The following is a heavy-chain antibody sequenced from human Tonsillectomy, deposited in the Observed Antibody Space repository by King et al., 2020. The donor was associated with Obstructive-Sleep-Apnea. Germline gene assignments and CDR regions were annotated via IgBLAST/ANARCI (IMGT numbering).Heavy chain of an antibody. CDR1: GFTFRSYA. Sequence: EVQLVESGGGLVQPGGSLRLSCAGSGFTFRSYAMSWVRQAPGKGLEWVSGISGSGGSTYYADSVKGRFTISRENSKNTLYLQMNSLRAEDTAVYYCAKDSMDYDTLTGTVDYGGQGTLVTVSS. J-gene: IGHJ4*02. V-gene: IGHV3-23*04. D-gene: IGHD3-9*01. CDR3: AKDSMDYDTLTGTVDY. CDR2: ISGSGGST.